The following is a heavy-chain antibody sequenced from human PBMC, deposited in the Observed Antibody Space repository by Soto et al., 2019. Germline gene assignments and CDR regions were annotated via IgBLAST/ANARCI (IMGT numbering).Heavy chain of an antibody. CDR1: GYTFTSYQ. V-gene: IGHV1-46*03. Sequence: QVQLVQSGAEVKKPGASVKVSCKASGYTFTSYQMHWVRQAPGQGLEWMGIINPSDGSTSYVQKFQGRVTMTRETSTSTVYMALSSLTSEDTDVYYCDRDLSCGDYPSNWVDGWGQGARVTVSS. D-gene: IGHD2-21*02. CDR3: DRDLSCGDYPSNWVDG. J-gene: IGHJ5*02. CDR2: INPSDGST.